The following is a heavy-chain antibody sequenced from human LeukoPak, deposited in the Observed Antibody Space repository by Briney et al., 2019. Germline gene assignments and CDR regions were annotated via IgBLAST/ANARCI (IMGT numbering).Heavy chain of an antibody. J-gene: IGHJ4*02. CDR3: ARDSSTPYYYDSSGYSY. Sequence: PGGSLRLSCAASGFTFSGSAMHWVRQASGKGLEWVGRIRSKANSYATAYAASVKGRFTISRDDSKNTAYLQMNSLRAEDTAVYYCARDSSTPYYYDSSGYSYWGQGTLVTVSS. V-gene: IGHV3-73*01. CDR2: IRSKANSYAT. CDR1: GFTFSGSA. D-gene: IGHD3-22*01.